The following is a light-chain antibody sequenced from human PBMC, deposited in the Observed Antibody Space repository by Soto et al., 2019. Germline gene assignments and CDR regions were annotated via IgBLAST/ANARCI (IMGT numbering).Light chain of an antibody. CDR2: EVS. Sequence: QSALTQPPSASGSPGQSVTISCIGTSSDVGGYNYVSWYQQHPGKAPKLMIYEVSKRPSGVPDRFSGSKSGNTASLTVSGLQAEDEADYYCSSYAASNNLGVFGGGTKLTLL. J-gene: IGLJ2*01. CDR3: SSYAASNNLGV. V-gene: IGLV2-8*01. CDR1: SSDVGGYNY.